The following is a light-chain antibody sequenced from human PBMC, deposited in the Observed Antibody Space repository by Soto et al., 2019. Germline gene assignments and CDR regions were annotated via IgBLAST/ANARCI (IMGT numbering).Light chain of an antibody. Sequence: DIQMTQSPSTLSASVGDRVTITCRASRNVGDLLAWFQQKPGKAPKLLIYKASTLESGVPSRFRGTASGTEFTLTISSLQPDDYASYYCQEHGTYPLTFGGGTKVDIK. CDR1: RNVGDL. CDR3: QEHGTYPLT. CDR2: KAS. V-gene: IGKV1-5*03. J-gene: IGKJ4*01.